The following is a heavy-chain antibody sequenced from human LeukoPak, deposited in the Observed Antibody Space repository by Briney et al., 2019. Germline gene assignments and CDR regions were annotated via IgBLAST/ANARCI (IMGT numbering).Heavy chain of an antibody. D-gene: IGHD6-19*01. V-gene: IGHV3-30*04. CDR1: GFTFSSYA. CDR3: ARPALSEQWLGSYFDY. J-gene: IGHJ4*02. Sequence: GRSLRLSCAASGFTFSSYAMHWVRQAPGKGLEWVAVISYDGSNKYYADSVKGRFTISRDNSKNTLYLQMNSLRAEDTAVYYCARPALSEQWLGSYFDYWGQGTLVTVSS. CDR2: ISYDGSNK.